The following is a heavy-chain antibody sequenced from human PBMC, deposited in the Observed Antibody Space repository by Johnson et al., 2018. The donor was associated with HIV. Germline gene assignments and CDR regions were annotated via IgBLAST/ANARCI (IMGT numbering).Heavy chain of an antibody. CDR3: ARASNSGYDQAFDI. V-gene: IGHV3-13*01. D-gene: IGHD5-12*01. Sequence: VQLVESGGGVVQPGGSLRLSCAASGFTFSSYDMHWVRQATGKGLEWVSAIGTAGDTYYPGSVKGRFTISRDNSKNTLYLQMNSLRAEDTAVYYCARASNSGYDQAFDIWGQGTMVTVSS. CDR2: IGTAGDT. J-gene: IGHJ3*02. CDR1: GFTFSSYD.